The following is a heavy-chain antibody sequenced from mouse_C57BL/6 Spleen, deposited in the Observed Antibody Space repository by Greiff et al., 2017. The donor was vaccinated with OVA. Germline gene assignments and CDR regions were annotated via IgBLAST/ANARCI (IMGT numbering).Heavy chain of an antibody. J-gene: IGHJ3*01. D-gene: IGHD1-1*01. CDR2: IYPRSGNT. Sequence: VQGVESGAELARPGASVKLSCKASGYTFTSYGISWVKQRTGQGLEWIGEIYPRSGNTYYNEKFKGKATLTADKSSSTAYMELRSLTSEDSAVYFCARITTVEVAYWGQGTLVTVSA. V-gene: IGHV1-81*01. CDR1: GYTFTSYG. CDR3: ARITTVEVAY.